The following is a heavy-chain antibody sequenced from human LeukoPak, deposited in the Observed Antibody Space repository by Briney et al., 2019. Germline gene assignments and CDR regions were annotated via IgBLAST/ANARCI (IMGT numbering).Heavy chain of an antibody. CDR3: ARLSAAPGLDY. D-gene: IGHD6-13*01. J-gene: IGHJ4*02. CDR1: GFTFSTYS. CDR2: INTRSSYI. V-gene: IGHV3-21*01. Sequence: PGGSLRLSCAASGFTFSTYSMNWVRHAPGKGVEALSSINTRSSYIYSGDSVKGSFNISRHSAKNSLYLQMNTLSAEDAAVYYCARLSAAPGLDYWGQGTLVTVSS.